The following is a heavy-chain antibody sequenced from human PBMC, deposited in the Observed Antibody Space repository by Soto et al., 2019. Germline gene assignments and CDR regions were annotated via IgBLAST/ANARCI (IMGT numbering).Heavy chain of an antibody. CDR3: ARGIPGISGYYGGHYGMNV. D-gene: IGHD6-25*01. CDR1: GGTFSNYG. Sequence: QVELVQSGAEVKKPGSSVKVSCKASGGTFSNYGISWVRQAPGQGLEWMGGIIPILGITNYAQNLQGKVTITADKSASTAYMELSSLRSDDTAVYYCARGIPGISGYYGGHYGMNVWGQGTAVTVSS. J-gene: IGHJ6*02. CDR2: IIPILGIT. V-gene: IGHV1-69*09.